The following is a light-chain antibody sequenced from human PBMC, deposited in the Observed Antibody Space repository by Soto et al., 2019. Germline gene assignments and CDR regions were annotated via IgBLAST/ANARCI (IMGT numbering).Light chain of an antibody. CDR3: QSYDSSLSGAWV. Sequence: QSVLTQPPSVSGAPGQRVTISCTGSSSNIGAGYDVHWYQQLPGTAPKLLIYGNSNRLSGVPDRFSGSKSGTSASLAITGLQAEDEADYYCQSYDSSLSGAWVFGGGTKLTVL. V-gene: IGLV1-40*01. J-gene: IGLJ3*02. CDR2: GNS. CDR1: SSNIGAGYD.